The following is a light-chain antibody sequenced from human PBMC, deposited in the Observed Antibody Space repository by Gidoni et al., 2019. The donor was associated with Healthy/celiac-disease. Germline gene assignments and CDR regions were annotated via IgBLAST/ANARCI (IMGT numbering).Light chain of an antibody. V-gene: IGLV1-40*01. CDR2: GDS. J-gene: IGLJ3*02. Sequence: QSVLTQPPSVSGAPGQRVTISCTGSSSNIGAGYDVHWYQQLPGTAPKLLIYGDSNRPSGVPDRISGSKSGTSASLAISGLQADDEGEYYCQSYDSSLSGSRVFGGGTKLTVL. CDR3: QSYDSSLSGSRV. CDR1: SSNIGAGYD.